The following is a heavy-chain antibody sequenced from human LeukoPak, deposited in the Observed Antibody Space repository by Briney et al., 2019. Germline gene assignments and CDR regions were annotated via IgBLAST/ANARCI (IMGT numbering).Heavy chain of an antibody. Sequence: GGSLRLSCAASGFTFSSYAMSWVRQAPGKGLEWVSAISGSGGSTYYADSVKGRFTISRDNSKNTLYLQMNSLRAEDTAVYYCAKTGSGSGWYPSRYFDYWGQGTLVTVSS. D-gene: IGHD6-19*01. CDR1: GFTFSSYA. V-gene: IGHV3-23*01. CDR3: AKTGSGSGWYPSRYFDY. J-gene: IGHJ4*02. CDR2: ISGSGGST.